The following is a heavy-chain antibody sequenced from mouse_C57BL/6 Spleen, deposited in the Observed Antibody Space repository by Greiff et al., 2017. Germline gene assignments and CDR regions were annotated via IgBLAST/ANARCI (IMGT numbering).Heavy chain of an antibody. D-gene: IGHD1-1*01. CDR2: IDPSDSET. CDR1: GYTFTSYW. V-gene: IGHV1-52*01. Sequence: QVQLQQPGAELVRPGSSVKLSCKASGYTFTSYWMHWVKQRPIQGLEWIGNIDPSDSETHYNQKFKDKATLTVDKSSSQAYMQLSSLTSEDSAVYYCARAAATVVARDYFDYWGQGTTLTVSS. J-gene: IGHJ2*01. CDR3: ARAAATVVARDYFDY.